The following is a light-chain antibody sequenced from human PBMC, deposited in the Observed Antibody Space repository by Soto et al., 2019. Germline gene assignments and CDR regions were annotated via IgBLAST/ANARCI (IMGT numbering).Light chain of an antibody. CDR3: QQYNNWPAAT. J-gene: IGKJ1*01. CDR1: PSVSSN. CDR2: GAS. Sequence: EIVMTQSPATLSVSPGERATLSCRASPSVSSNLAWYQQKPGQAPRLLIYGASTRATGIPARFSGSGSGTEFTLTISSLQSEDFAVYYCQQYNNWPAATFGQGTKVEIK. V-gene: IGKV3-15*01.